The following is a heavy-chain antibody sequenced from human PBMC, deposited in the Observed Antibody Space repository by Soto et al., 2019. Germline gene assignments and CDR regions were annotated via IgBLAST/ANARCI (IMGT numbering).Heavy chain of an antibody. V-gene: IGHV3-74*01. Sequence: GGSLRLFCAASGFMFSRYWMHWVRQAPGKGLVWVSRIRSDGSGTSYADSVKGRFTISRDNAKNTLYLQMNSLRVEDTAVYYCARAIDALDVWGQGTTVTVSS. D-gene: IGHD2-15*01. CDR1: GFMFSRYW. CDR3: ARAIDALDV. CDR2: IRSDGSGT. J-gene: IGHJ6*02.